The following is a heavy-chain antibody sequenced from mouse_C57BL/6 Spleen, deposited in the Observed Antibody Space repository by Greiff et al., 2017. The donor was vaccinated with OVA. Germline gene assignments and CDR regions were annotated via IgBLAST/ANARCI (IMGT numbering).Heavy chain of an antibody. CDR2: INPNNGGT. Sequence: EVKLVESGPELVKPGASVKIPCKASGYTFTDYNMDWVKQSHGKSLEWIGDINPNNGGTIYNQKFKGKATLTVDKSSSTAYMELRSLTSEDTAVYYCARRGGPHWYFDVWGTGTTVTVSS. CDR3: ARRGGPHWYFDV. CDR1: GYTFTDYN. J-gene: IGHJ1*03. V-gene: IGHV1-18*01.